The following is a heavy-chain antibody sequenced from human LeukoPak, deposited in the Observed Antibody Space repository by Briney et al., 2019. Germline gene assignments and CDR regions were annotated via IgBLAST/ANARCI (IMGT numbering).Heavy chain of an antibody. CDR3: ARRAGIAVADLGY. D-gene: IGHD6-19*01. CDR1: GYTFTSYY. V-gene: IGHV1-46*01. J-gene: IGHJ4*02. CDR2: INPSGGST. Sequence: GASVKVSCKASGYTFTSYYMHWVRQAPGQGLEWMGLINPSGGSTSYAQKFQDRVTMTRDTSTSTVYMELSSLRSEDTAVCYYARRAGIAVADLGYWVQGTGVTVTS.